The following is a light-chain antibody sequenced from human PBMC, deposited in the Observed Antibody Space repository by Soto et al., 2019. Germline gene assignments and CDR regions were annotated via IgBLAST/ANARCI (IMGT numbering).Light chain of an antibody. CDR3: QQYNSPDDIA. J-gene: IGKJ4*01. CDR2: DAS. CDR1: QSITSW. Sequence: DIQITQSPSTLSASVGDRVTITCRASQSITSWLAWYQQKPGKAPNLLIYDASSLQSGVTSRFSGSGSGTEFTLTISSLQPDDAATYFCQQYNSPDDIAVGRGTKVEIK. V-gene: IGKV1-5*01.